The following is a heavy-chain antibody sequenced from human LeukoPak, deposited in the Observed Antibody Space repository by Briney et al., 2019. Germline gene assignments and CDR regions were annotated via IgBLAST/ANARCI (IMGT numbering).Heavy chain of an antibody. CDR1: GYTFTSYY. J-gene: IGHJ4*02. CDR2: IIPIFDTA. V-gene: IGHV1-69*13. CDR3: ARASNMVTAFDY. D-gene: IGHD5-18*01. Sequence: SVKVSCKASGYTFTSYYMHWVRQAPGQGLEWMGGIIPIFDTADYAQKFLGRVTITADESTGTAFMEVSSLKSDDTAVYYCARASNMVTAFDYWGQGTLVTVSS.